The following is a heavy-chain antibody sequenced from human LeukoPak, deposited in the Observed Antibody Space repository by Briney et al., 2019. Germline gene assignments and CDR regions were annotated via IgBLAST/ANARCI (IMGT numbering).Heavy chain of an antibody. J-gene: IGHJ5*02. D-gene: IGHD3-10*01. CDR2: ISGSGGST. CDR1: GFTFSSYA. CDR3: AKSPLHYGSGSYQT. Sequence: GGSLRLSCAASGFTFSSYAMSWVRQAPGKGLEWVSAISGSGGSTYSADSVKGRFTISRDNSKNTLYLQMNSLRAEDTAVYYCAKSPLHYGSGSYQTWGQGTLVTVSS. V-gene: IGHV3-23*01.